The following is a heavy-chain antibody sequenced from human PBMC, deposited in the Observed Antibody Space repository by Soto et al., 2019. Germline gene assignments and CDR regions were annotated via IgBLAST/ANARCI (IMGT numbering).Heavy chain of an antibody. Sequence: VQLLESGGGLVQPGGSLRLSCAASGFTFSSYAMSWVRQAPGKGLEWVSAISGSGGSTYYADSVKGRFTISRDNSKNTLYLQMSSVRAEDTAVYYCASPLWFGELLTPWVYWGQGTLVTVSS. J-gene: IGHJ4*02. D-gene: IGHD3-10*01. CDR1: GFTFSSYA. CDR2: ISGSGGST. V-gene: IGHV3-23*01. CDR3: ASPLWFGELLTPWVY.